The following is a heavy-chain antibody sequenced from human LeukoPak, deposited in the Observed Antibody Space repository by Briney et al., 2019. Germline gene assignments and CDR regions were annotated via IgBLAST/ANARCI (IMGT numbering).Heavy chain of an antibody. CDR1: VFTFSDYY. CDR3: ARGGNWNYGSDFDY. CDR2: ISSSGNTI. V-gene: IGHV3-11*01. J-gene: IGHJ4*02. D-gene: IGHD1-7*01. Sequence: KSGGSLRLSCAASVFTFSDYYMSGIRQAPGKGLEWGSYISSSGNTIYYADSVKGRFTISRDNPKNSLYLQMNSLRAEDTAVYYCARGGNWNYGSDFDYWGQGTLVTVSS.